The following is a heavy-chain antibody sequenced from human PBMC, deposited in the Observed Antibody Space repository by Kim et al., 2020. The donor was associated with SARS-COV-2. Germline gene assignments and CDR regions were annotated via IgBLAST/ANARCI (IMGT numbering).Heavy chain of an antibody. J-gene: IGHJ4*02. CDR2: IWYDGSKT. D-gene: IGHD2-2*01. CDR3: ASGGSSSSWAHLY. V-gene: IGHV3-33*01. CDR1: GFTFSSYG. Sequence: GGSLRLSCAASGFTFSSYGMHWVRQAPGKGLEWVAVIWYDGSKTYYGDSVKGRFTISRDNSKNTLYLQMNSLRREDTAVYYCASGGSSSSWAHLYWGQGTLVAVSS.